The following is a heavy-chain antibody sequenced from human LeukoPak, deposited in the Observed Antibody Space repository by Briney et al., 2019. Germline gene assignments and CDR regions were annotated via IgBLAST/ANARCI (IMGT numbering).Heavy chain of an antibody. D-gene: IGHD3-22*01. CDR2: IKTDGSEK. CDR1: GFTFSSYS. J-gene: IGHJ1*01. CDR3: ATYSSLNRREFQY. Sequence: GGSLRLSCVASGFTFSSYSMNWVRQAPGKGLQWVANIKTDGSEKYYVDSVKGRFTISRDNAKNSLYLQMNSLRAEDTAVYYCATYSSLNRREFQYWGQGTLLTVSS. V-gene: IGHV3-7*01.